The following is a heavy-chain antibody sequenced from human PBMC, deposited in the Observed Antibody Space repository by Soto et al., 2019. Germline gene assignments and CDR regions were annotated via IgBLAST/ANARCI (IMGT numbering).Heavy chain of an antibody. D-gene: IGHD3-22*01. Sequence: SETLSLTCTVSGGSISSYSWSWIRQPPGKGLEWIGYIYHSGSTYYNPSLKSRVTISVDRSKNQFSLKLSSVTAADTAVYYCAGSGYYPNSGMDVWGQGTTVTVSS. CDR2: IYHSGST. V-gene: IGHV4-59*04. CDR3: AGSGYYPNSGMDV. CDR1: GGSISSYS. J-gene: IGHJ6*02.